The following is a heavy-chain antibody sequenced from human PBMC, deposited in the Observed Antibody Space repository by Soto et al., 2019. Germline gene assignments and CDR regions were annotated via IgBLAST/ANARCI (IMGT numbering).Heavy chain of an antibody. V-gene: IGHV3-30-3*01. D-gene: IGHD1-26*01. CDR2: ISSDGSNK. CDR1: GFTFSSST. Sequence: SGGSLRLSCAASGFTFSSSTMHWVRQAPGKGLEWVAVISSDGSNKYYPDSVKGRFTISRDNSKNTLYLQMNSLRAEDTAVYYCARDQIVGVPDYFDDWGQGTLVTVS. J-gene: IGHJ4*02. CDR3: ARDQIVGVPDYFDD.